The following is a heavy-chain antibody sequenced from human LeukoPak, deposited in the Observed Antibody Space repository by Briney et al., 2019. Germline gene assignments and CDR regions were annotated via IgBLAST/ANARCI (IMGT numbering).Heavy chain of an antibody. CDR2: ISYDGSNK. Sequence: PGTSLRLSCAASGFTFSSYAMHWVRQAPGKGLEWVAVISYDGSNKYYADSVKGRFTISRDNSKNTLYLQMNSLRAEDTAVYYCASGHDYGDRFLNGGMDVWGQGTTVTVSS. J-gene: IGHJ6*02. CDR3: ASGHDYGDRFLNGGMDV. CDR1: GFTFSSYA. D-gene: IGHD4-17*01. V-gene: IGHV3-30*04.